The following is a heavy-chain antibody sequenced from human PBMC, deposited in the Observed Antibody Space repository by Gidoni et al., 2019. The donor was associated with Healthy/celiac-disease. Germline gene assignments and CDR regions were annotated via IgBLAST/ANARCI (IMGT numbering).Heavy chain of an antibody. CDR3: AKDRGAYGSGSLGWFDP. CDR1: GFTFSSYA. V-gene: IGHV3-23*01. Sequence: EVQLLESGGGLVQPGGSLRLSCAASGFTFSSYAMSWVRQAPGKGLEWVSAISGSGGSTYYADSVKGRVTISRDNSKNTLYLQMNSLRAEDTAVYYCAKDRGAYGSGSLGWFDPWGQGTLVTVSS. D-gene: IGHD3-10*01. J-gene: IGHJ5*02. CDR2: ISGSGGST.